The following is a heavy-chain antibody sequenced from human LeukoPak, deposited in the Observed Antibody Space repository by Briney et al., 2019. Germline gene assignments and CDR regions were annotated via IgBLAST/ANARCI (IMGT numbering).Heavy chain of an antibody. CDR3: AKDREAVATRGFDS. CDR2: ISGSGGST. V-gene: IGHV3-23*01. Sequence: GGSLRPSCAASGFTFSSYAMSWVRQAPGKGLEWVSGISGSGGSTYYADSVKGRFTISRDNSKNTLYVQMNSLRAEDTAVYYCAKDREAVATRGFDSWGQGTLVTVSS. D-gene: IGHD6-19*01. J-gene: IGHJ5*01. CDR1: GFTFSSYA.